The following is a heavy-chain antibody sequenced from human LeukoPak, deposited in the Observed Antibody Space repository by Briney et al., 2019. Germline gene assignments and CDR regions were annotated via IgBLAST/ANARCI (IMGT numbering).Heavy chain of an antibody. CDR1: GFTFSSYA. J-gene: IGHJ4*02. V-gene: IGHV3-30-3*01. CDR3: ARERVGYYYDSSGYYDY. D-gene: IGHD3-22*01. Sequence: GGSLRLSCAASGFTFSSYAMHWVRQAPGKGLEWVAVISYDGSNKYYADSVKGRFTISRDNSKNSLYLQMNSLRAEDTAVYYCARERVGYYYDSSGYYDYWGQGTLVTVSS. CDR2: ISYDGSNK.